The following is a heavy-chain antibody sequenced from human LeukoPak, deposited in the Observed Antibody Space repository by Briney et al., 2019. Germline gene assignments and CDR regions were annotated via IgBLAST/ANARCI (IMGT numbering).Heavy chain of an antibody. CDR1: GGSISSYY. V-gene: IGHV4-59*08. CDR2: IYYSGST. CDR3: ARHRGLDP. Sequence: SETLSLTCTVSGGSISSYYWSWIRQPPGKGLEWIGYIYYSGSTSYKPSLKSRVTISVDTSKTQFFLNLKSVTTADTAVYYCARHRGLDPWGQGTLVTVSS. D-gene: IGHD5-24*01. J-gene: IGHJ5*02.